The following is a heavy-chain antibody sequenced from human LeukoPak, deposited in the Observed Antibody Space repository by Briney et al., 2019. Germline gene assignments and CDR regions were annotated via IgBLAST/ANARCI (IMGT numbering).Heavy chain of an antibody. Sequence: SGTLSLTCAVSGGSVSSSNWWSWVRQPPGKGLEWIGEIYHSGSTNYNPSLKSRVTISVDTSKNQFSLKLSSVTAADTAVYYCARHSHVLLDYWGQGTLVTVSS. D-gene: IGHD3-10*01. CDR2: IYHSGST. CDR3: ARHSHVLLDY. V-gene: IGHV4-4*02. CDR1: GGSVSSSNW. J-gene: IGHJ4*02.